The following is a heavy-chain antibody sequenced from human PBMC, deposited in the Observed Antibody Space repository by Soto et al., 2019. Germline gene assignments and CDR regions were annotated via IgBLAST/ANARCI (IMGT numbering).Heavy chain of an antibody. Sequence: QVHLVESGGGVVQPGRSLRLSCAASGFTFSSHGMHWIRQAPGKGLEWVAVIPYDGSHQYYADSVKGRFSISRDNSKNTVFLHMDSLSAEDTAVYYCAKDRHYPRDYFHYWGQGTLVTVSS. CDR2: IPYDGSHQ. D-gene: IGHD3-10*01. V-gene: IGHV3-30*18. CDR1: GFTFSSHG. CDR3: AKDRHYPRDYFHY. J-gene: IGHJ4*02.